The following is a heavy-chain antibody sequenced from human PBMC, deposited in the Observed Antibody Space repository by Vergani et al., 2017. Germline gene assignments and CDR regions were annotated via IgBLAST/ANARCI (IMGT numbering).Heavy chain of an antibody. Sequence: QVQLQESGPGLVKPSETLSLTCVVSGYSISSAYYWGWLRHPPGKGLECIGSIYPSGRTHYNPSLKSRVTISIDTSKNQFSLKLTSVTATDTAVYYCARLEGYCTSTRCYSWFDPWGQGTLVTVSS. V-gene: IGHV4-38-2*01. CDR2: IYPSGRT. J-gene: IGHJ5*02. CDR3: ARLEGYCTSTRCYSWFDP. D-gene: IGHD2-2*01. CDR1: GYSISSAYY.